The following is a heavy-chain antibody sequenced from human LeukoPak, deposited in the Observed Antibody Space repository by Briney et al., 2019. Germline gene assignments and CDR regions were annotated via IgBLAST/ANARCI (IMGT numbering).Heavy chain of an antibody. CDR1: GFTFSSYG. V-gene: IGHV3-33*01. CDR2: IWYDGSNK. J-gene: IGHJ4*02. D-gene: IGHD3-22*01. CDR3: ARDRYYDSSGFDY. Sequence: GGSLRLSCAASGFTFSSYGMHWARQAPGKGLEWVAVIWYDGSNKYYADSVKGRFTISRDNSKNTLYLQMNSLRAEDTAVYYCARDRYYDSSGFDYWGQGTLVTVSS.